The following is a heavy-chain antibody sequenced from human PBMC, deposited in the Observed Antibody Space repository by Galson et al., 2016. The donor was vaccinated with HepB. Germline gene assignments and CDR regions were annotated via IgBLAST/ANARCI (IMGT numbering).Heavy chain of an antibody. CDR1: GDSISGYY. CDR3: ARHGYYSYAAFDI. J-gene: IGHJ3*02. V-gene: IGHV4-59*08. Sequence: SETLSLTCTVSGDSISGYYWSWIRQPPGKGLEWIGNMFYSGTTNYNPSLKSRVTISVDTSKSQFSLKLSSVTAADTAIYYCARHGYYSYAAFDIWGQGTMVTVSS. D-gene: IGHD3-22*01. CDR2: MFYSGTT.